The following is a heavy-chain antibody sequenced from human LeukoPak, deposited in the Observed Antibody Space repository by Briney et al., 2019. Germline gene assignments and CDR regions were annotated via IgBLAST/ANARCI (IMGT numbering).Heavy chain of an antibody. Sequence: PGGSLRLSCAASGFTFSSYAMSWARQAPGKGLEWVSAISGSGGSTYYADSVKGRFTISRDNSKNTLYLQMNSLRAEDTAVYYCAKDRDITMIVVVSYFDYWGQGTLVTVSS. CDR2: ISGSGGST. D-gene: IGHD3-22*01. CDR3: AKDRDITMIVVVSYFDY. V-gene: IGHV3-23*01. CDR1: GFTFSSYA. J-gene: IGHJ4*02.